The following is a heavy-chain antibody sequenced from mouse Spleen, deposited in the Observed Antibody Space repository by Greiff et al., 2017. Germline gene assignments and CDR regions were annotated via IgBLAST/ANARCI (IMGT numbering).Heavy chain of an antibody. J-gene: IGHJ3*01. CDR2: IWSDGST. Sequence: VKLVESGPGLVAPSQSLSITCTVSGFSLTSYGVHWVRQPPGKGLEWLVVIWSDGSTTYNSALKSRLGISKDNSKSQVFLKMNSLQTDDTAMYYCAREGNYYDGAWLAYWGQGTLVTVSA. CDR3: AREGNYYDGAWLAY. V-gene: IGHV2-6*03. CDR1: GFSLTSYG. D-gene: IGHD1-1*01.